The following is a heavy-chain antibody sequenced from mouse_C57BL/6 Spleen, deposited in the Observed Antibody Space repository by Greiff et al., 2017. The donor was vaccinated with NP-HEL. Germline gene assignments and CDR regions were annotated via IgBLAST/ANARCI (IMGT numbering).Heavy chain of an antibody. J-gene: IGHJ4*01. Sequence: VQLQQSGAELVRPGTSVKVSCKASGYAFTNYLIEWVKQRPGQGLEWIGVINPGSGGTNYNEKFKGKATLTADKSSSTAYMQLSSLTSEDAAVYFCARSGRAMDDWGQGTSVTVSS. CDR1: GYAFTNYL. V-gene: IGHV1-54*01. CDR3: ARSGRAMDD. D-gene: IGHD3-1*01. CDR2: INPGSGGT.